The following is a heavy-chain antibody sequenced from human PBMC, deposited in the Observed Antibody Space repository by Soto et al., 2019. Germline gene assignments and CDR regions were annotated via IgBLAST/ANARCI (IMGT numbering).Heavy chain of an antibody. D-gene: IGHD4-4*01. J-gene: IGHJ6*03. CDR3: AKRPYSNYEYYYYYMDV. V-gene: IGHV3-23*01. Sequence: HPGGSLRLSCAASGFTFSSYAMSWVRQAPGKGLEWVSAISGSGGSTYYADSVKGRFTISRDNSKNTLYLQMNSLRAEDTAVYYCAKRPYSNYEYYYYYMDVWGKGTTVTVSS. CDR2: ISGSGGST. CDR1: GFTFSSYA.